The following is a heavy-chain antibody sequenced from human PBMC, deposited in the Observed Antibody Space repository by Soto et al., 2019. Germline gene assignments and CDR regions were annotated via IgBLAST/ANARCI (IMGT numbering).Heavy chain of an antibody. V-gene: IGHV5-10-1*01. D-gene: IGHD6-13*01. CDR3: ARQEGTAAADYGMGV. CDR2: IDPSDSYT. Sequence: PGASRNTACQGSGYSLTSYWISRGGRMPEKGLEWVGRIDPSDSYTNCSPSFQGHVTISAAKSISTDYLQWSSLKASDTAMYYCARQEGTAAADYGMGVWGQGTTVTVSS. J-gene: IGHJ6*02. CDR1: GYSLTSYW.